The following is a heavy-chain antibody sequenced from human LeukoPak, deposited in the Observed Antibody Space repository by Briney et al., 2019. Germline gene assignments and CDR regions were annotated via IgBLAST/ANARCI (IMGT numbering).Heavy chain of an antibody. CDR3: ARGRNYYDSTGYYSKGFDY. CDR1: GGSFSGYH. D-gene: IGHD3-22*01. V-gene: IGHV4-34*01. CDR2: IIHSGST. J-gene: IGHJ4*02. Sequence: SGTLSLTCAVFGGSFSGYHWSWIRQPPGKGLEWIGEIIHSGSTYYNPSLKSRVTISGDMTSNQFSLKLSSVTAADTAVYYCARGRNYYDSTGYYSKGFDYWGQGSLVTVSS.